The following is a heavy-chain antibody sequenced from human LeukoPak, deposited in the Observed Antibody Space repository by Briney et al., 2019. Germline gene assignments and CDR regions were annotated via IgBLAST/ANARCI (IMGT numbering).Heavy chain of an antibody. CDR2: ISCTGGTK. D-gene: IGHD6-25*01. J-gene: IGHJ4*02. Sequence: GRSLRLSCAASGFTFSNYPMHWVRQAPGKGLEWVAVISCTGGTKYYAASVKGRFTISRDDSKSTLYLEMNSLRPEDTATYYCARDPQRGPPDYFDHWGQGTLVTVSS. CDR3: ARDPQRGPPDYFDH. V-gene: IGHV3-30-3*01. CDR1: GFTFSNYP.